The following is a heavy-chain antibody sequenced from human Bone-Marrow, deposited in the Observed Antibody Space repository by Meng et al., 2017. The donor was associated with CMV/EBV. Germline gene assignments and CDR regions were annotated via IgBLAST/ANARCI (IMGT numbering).Heavy chain of an antibody. CDR2: ISGSGGST. V-gene: IGHV3-23*01. J-gene: IGHJ4*02. Sequence: GESLKISCAASGFTFSSYAMSWVRQAPGKGLEWVSAISGSGGSTYYADSVKGRFTISRDNSKNTLYLQMNSLRAEDTAVYYCAKDLKRWLADFDDWGQGTLVTVSS. D-gene: IGHD6-19*01. CDR1: GFTFSSYA. CDR3: AKDLKRWLADFDD.